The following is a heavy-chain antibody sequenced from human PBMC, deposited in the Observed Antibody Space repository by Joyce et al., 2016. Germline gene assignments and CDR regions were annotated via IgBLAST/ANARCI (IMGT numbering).Heavy chain of an antibody. CDR3: AKVERPLAILDQFDY. Sequence: EVQLLESGGGLVQPGGSLRLSCAASGFTFNSYAMSWVRQAPGKGLEWVTAMSGSGDSTYYVDSVKGRFTISRDSSKNTLYLQMNSLRAEDTAVYYCAKVERPLAILDQFDYWGQGTLVTVSS. D-gene: IGHD2-2*02. V-gene: IGHV3-23*01. J-gene: IGHJ4*02. CDR2: MSGSGDST. CDR1: GFTFNSYA.